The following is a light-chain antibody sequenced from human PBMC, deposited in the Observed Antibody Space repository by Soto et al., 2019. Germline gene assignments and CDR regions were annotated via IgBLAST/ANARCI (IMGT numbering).Light chain of an antibody. J-gene: IGKJ5*01. CDR3: QQRSNWPPIT. CDR1: QSVSSY. Sequence: EIVLTQSPATLSLSPGGRATLPCRASQSVSSYLAWYQQKPGQAPRLLIYDASNRATGIPARFSGSGSGTDFTLTISSLEPEDFAVYYCQQRSNWPPITFGQGTRLEI. CDR2: DAS. V-gene: IGKV3-11*01.